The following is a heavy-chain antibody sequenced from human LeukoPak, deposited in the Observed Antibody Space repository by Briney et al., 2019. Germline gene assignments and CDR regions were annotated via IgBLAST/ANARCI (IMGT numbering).Heavy chain of an antibody. J-gene: IGHJ4*02. CDR2: IYVSGST. CDR1: SASISSYY. V-gene: IGHV4-4*07. Sequence: SETLSLTCTVSSASISSYYWSWIRQPAGKGLEWLGRIYVSGSTNYNPSLNSRVTMSLDKSKNQFSLKLSSVTAADTAVYYCARNGSPYYYGSGTYLLFDYWGRGTLVTVSS. D-gene: IGHD3-10*01. CDR3: ARNGSPYYYGSGTYLLFDY.